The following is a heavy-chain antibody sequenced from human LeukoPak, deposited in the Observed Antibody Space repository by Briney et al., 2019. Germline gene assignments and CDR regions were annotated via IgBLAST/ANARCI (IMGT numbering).Heavy chain of an antibody. Sequence: SETLSLTCTVSGGSISSYYWSWIRQPPGKGLEWIGYIYYSGNTDSNPSLKSRVTISVDTSKNQFSLKLSSVTAADTAVYYCARTYCSGGSCHFDYRGQGTLVTVSS. V-gene: IGHV4-59*08. J-gene: IGHJ4*02. D-gene: IGHD2-15*01. CDR3: ARTYCSGGSCHFDY. CDR1: GGSISSYY. CDR2: IYYSGNT.